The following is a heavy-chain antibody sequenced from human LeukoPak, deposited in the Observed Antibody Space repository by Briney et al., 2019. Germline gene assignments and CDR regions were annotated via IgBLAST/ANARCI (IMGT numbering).Heavy chain of an antibody. Sequence: GGSLRLSCGASGFIFRNAWMTWVRQAPGKGLEWVAVIRYDGSNKYYADSVKGRFTISRDNSKNTLYLQMNSLRAEDTAVYYCARSGDSSSWYSDYYYGMDVWGQGTTVTVSS. V-gene: IGHV3-33*08. D-gene: IGHD6-13*01. CDR3: ARSGDSSSWYSDYYYGMDV. CDR1: GFIFRNAW. CDR2: IRYDGSNK. J-gene: IGHJ6*02.